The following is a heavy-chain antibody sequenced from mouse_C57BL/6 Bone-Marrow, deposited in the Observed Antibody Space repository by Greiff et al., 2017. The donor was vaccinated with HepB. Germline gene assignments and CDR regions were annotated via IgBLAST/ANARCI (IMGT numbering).Heavy chain of an antibody. J-gene: IGHJ4*01. CDR3: TATVVAHYAMDY. V-gene: IGHV1-5*01. CDR2: IYPGNSDT. Sequence: EVKLVESGTVLARPGASVKMSCKTSGYTFTSYWMHWVKQRPGQGLEWIGAIYPGNSDTSYNQKFKGKAKLTAVTSASTAYMELSSLTNEDSAVYYCTATVVAHYAMDYWGQGTSVTVSS. D-gene: IGHD1-1*01. CDR1: GYTFTSYW.